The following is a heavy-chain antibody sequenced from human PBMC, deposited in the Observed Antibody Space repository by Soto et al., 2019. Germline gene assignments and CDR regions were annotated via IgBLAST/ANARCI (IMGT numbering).Heavy chain of an antibody. J-gene: IGHJ6*03. CDR1: GYTFTSYA. CDR3: ARDGCASSDDVSYYYYYMDV. V-gene: IGHV1-3*01. Sequence: QVQLVQSGAEVKKPGASVKVSCKASGYTFTSYAMHWVRQAPGQRLEWMGWINAGNGNTKYSQKFQGRVTITRDTSASTAYMELSSLRSEDTAVYYCARDGCASSDDVSYYYYYMDVWGKGTTVTVSS. D-gene: IGHD6-6*01. CDR2: INAGNGNT.